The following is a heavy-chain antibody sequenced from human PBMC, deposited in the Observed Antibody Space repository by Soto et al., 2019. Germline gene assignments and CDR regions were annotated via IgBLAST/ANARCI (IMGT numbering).Heavy chain of an antibody. CDR1: GGTFSSYA. Sequence: ASVKVSCKASGGTFSSYAISWVRQAPGQGLEWMGGIIPIFGTANYAQKFQGRVTITADESTSTAYMELSSLRSEDTAVYYCARERAELALDAFDIWGQGTMVTVSS. V-gene: IGHV1-69*13. D-gene: IGHD6-13*01. CDR2: IIPIFGTA. CDR3: ARERAELALDAFDI. J-gene: IGHJ3*02.